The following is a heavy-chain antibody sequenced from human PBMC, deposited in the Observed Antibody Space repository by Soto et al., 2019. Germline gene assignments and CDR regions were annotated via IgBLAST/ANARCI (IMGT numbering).Heavy chain of an antibody. CDR1: GGTFSSYA. CDR3: ARARPELGYCSGGSCFDAFDI. D-gene: IGHD2-15*01. V-gene: IGHV1-69*01. CDR2: IIPIFGTA. Sequence: QVQLVQSGAEVKKPGSSVKVSCKASGGTFSSYAISWVRQAPGQGLEWMGGIIPIFGTANYAQKFQGRVTITADESTSTAYMELSSLRSEDTAVYYCARARPELGYCSGGSCFDAFDIWGQGTMVTVSS. J-gene: IGHJ3*02.